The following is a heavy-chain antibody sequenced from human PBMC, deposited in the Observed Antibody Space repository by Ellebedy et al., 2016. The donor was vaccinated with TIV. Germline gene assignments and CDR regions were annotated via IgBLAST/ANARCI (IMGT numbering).Heavy chain of an antibody. J-gene: IGHJ4*02. CDR1: GYTFSSYW. V-gene: IGHV5-51*01. CDR2: IYPGDSDT. CDR3: ARRDDRLTGYIDS. D-gene: IGHD3-9*01. Sequence: PGGSLRLSCQGSGYTFSSYWIGWVRQMPGKGLEWMGIIYPGDSDTTYSPSFRGQVTISADKSINTVYLKWSSLKASDTAIYYCARRDDRLTGYIDSWGQGTLVTVSS.